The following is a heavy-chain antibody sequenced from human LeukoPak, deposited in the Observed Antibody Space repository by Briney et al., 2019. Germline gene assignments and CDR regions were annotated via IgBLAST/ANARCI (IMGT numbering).Heavy chain of an antibody. CDR1: GGTFSSYA. CDR3: AREGSGWSTHWTSMVPDWYFDL. Sequence: SVNVSCKASGGTFSSYAISRVRQAPGQGLEWMGRIIPILGIANYAQKFQGRVTITADKSTSIAYMELSSLRSEDTAVYYCAREGSGWSTHWTSMVPDWYFDLWGRGTLVTVSS. CDR2: IIPILGIA. J-gene: IGHJ2*01. V-gene: IGHV1-69*04. D-gene: IGHD6-19*01.